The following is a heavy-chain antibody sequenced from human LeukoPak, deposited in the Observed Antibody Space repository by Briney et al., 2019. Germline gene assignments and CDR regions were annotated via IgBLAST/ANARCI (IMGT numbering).Heavy chain of an antibody. V-gene: IGHV4-4*02. J-gene: IGHJ1*01. D-gene: IGHD6-6*01. CDR1: PDSTTSNF. Sequence: SETLSLICTVSPDSTTSNFWSWVRHPPGKGLLCIGESHSSGSTGYNPFLQSRVTIIDRSKNQLALELSSVTAGATLVYYCARQIVGGFTPGAYWGQGTLVTVYS. CDR2: SHSSGST. CDR3: ARQIVGGFTPGAY.